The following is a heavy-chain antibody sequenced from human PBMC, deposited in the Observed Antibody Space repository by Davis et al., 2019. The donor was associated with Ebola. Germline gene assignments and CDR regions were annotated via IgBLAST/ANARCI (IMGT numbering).Heavy chain of an antibody. J-gene: IGHJ5*02. CDR3: ARVERSTRGGWFDP. D-gene: IGHD2-2*01. CDR2: MNPNSGGT. Sequence: ASVTVSCKASGYTFTNYDINWVRQASGQGLAWMGWMNPNSGGTNYAQKFQGRVTMTRDTSISTAYMELSRLRSDDTAVYYCARVERSTRGGWFDPWGQGTLVTVSS. CDR1: GYTFTNYD. V-gene: IGHV1-2*02.